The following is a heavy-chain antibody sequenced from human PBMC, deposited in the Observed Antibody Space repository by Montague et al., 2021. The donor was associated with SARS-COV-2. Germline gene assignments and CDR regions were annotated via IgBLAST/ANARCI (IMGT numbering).Heavy chain of an antibody. D-gene: IGHD2-8*01. Sequence: SETLSLTCAVYGGSFSGYYWSWIRQPPGKGLEWIGEINHSGSTNYNPSLKSRVTISVDTSKNQFSLKLSSVTAADTAVYYCARLWGSDIVLLVYAIKGWFDPWGQGTLVTVSS. V-gene: IGHV4-34*01. CDR1: GGSFSGYY. CDR2: INHSGST. CDR3: ARLWGSDIVLLVYAIKGWFDP. J-gene: IGHJ5*02.